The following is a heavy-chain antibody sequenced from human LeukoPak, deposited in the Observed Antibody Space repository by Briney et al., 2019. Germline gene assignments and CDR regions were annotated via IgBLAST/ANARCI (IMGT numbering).Heavy chain of an antibody. V-gene: IGHV3-66*01. CDR3: ARAGPSSSWHQFDY. Sequence: GGSLRLSCAASGFTVSRNYMSWVRQAPGKGLEWVSVIYSGGRTYYADSVKGRFIISRDNSKNTLYLQMNSLSAEDTAVYYCARAGPSSSWHQFDYWGQGTLVTVSS. D-gene: IGHD6-13*01. CDR1: GFTVSRNY. CDR2: IYSGGRT. J-gene: IGHJ4*02.